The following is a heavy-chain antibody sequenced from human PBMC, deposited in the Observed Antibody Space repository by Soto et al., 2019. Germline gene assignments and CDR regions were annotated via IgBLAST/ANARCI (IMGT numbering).Heavy chain of an antibody. CDR2: ISYDGSNK. J-gene: IGHJ4*02. D-gene: IGHD3-10*01. Sequence: GGSLRLSCAASGFTFSSYGMHWVRQAPGKGLEWVAVISYDGSNKYYADSVKGRFTISRDNSKNTLYLQMNSLRAEDTAVYYCAKEHLSITMVLGVFSDYWGQGTLVTVSS. CDR1: GFTFSSYG. CDR3: AKEHLSITMVLGVFSDY. V-gene: IGHV3-30*18.